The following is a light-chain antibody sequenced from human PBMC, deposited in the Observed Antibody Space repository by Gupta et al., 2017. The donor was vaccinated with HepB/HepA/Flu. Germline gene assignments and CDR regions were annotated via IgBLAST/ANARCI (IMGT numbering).Light chain of an antibody. V-gene: IGKV1-39*01. CDR3: QLSDNAPWR. Sequence: DIQMTQSPSSLSAFVGDRVTITCRASQTITNDGNWYQQKPGKAPKLLSGAPSRFRVRGSATDFTLTISSLQREDVATSFCQLSDNAPWRFAQGTRVEIK. CDR1: QTITND. J-gene: IGKJ1*01.